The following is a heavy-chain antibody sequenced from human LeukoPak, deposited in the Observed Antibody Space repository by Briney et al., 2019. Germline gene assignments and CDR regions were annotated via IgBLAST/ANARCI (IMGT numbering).Heavy chain of an antibody. CDR1: GYSISSGYY. CDR3: ARDSSYYDFWSGSPNDY. CDR2: IYHSGST. J-gene: IGHJ4*02. D-gene: IGHD3-3*01. Sequence: SETLSLTCAVSGYSISSGYYWGWIRQPPGKGLGWIGSIYHSGSTYYNRSLKSRVTISVDTSKNQFSLKLSSVAAADTAVYYCARDSSYYDFWSGSPNDYWGQGTLVTVSS. V-gene: IGHV4-38-2*02.